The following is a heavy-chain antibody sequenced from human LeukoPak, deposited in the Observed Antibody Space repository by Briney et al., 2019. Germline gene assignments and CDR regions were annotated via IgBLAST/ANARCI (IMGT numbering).Heavy chain of an antibody. CDR3: ARGQVDWADAFDI. V-gene: IGHV3-33*01. J-gene: IGHJ3*02. D-gene: IGHD3-9*01. CDR1: GFTFSSYG. Sequence: PGRSLRLSCAASGFTFSSYGMHWVRQAPGKGLEWVAVIWYDGSNKYYADSVKGRFTISRDNSKNTLYLQMNSLRAEDTAVYYCARGQVDWADAFDIWGQGTMVPVSS. CDR2: IWYDGSNK.